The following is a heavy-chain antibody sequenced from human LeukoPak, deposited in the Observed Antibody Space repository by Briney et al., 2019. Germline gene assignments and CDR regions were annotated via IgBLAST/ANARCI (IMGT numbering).Heavy chain of an antibody. CDR3: ARGDSGYDFAPFDY. J-gene: IGHJ4*02. CDR2: ISANNGNT. V-gene: IGHV1-18*01. CDR1: GYTFTRYG. Sequence: GASVKVSCKASGYTFTRYGIIWVRQAPGQGLEWMGWISANNGNTNYAQKLQGRVTMTTDTSTSTAYMELRSLRSDDTAVYYCARGDSGYDFAPFDYWGQGTLVNVSS. D-gene: IGHD5-12*01.